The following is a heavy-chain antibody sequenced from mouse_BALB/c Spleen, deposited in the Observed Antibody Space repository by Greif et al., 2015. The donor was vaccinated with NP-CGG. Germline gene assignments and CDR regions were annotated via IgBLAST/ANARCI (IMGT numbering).Heavy chain of an antibody. D-gene: IGHD2-1*01. CDR2: IYPGDGDT. Sequence: LQESGAELVRPGSSVKISCKASGYAFSSYWMNWVKQRPGQGLEWIGQIYPGDGDTNYNGKFKGKATLTADKSSSTAYMQLSSLTSEDSAVYFCAREAYGNYVLYAMDYWGQGTSVTVSS. CDR1: GYAFSSYW. CDR3: AREAYGNYVLYAMDY. V-gene: IGHV1-80*01. J-gene: IGHJ4*01.